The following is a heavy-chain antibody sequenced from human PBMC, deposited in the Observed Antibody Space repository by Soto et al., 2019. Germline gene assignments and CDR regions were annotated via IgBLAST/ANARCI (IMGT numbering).Heavy chain of an antibody. Sequence: SETLSLTCTVSGGSISSYYWSWIRQPPGKGLEWIGSIYYSGNTYYNPSLKSRVTISVDRSKNQFSLKLSSVTAADTAVYYCVRVPDYWGQGTLVTVSS. CDR2: IYYSGNT. J-gene: IGHJ4*02. V-gene: IGHV4-59*12. CDR1: GGSISSYY. CDR3: VRVPDY.